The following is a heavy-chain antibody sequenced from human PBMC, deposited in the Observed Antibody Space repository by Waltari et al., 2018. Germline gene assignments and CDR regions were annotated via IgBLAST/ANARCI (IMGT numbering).Heavy chain of an antibody. J-gene: IGHJ4*02. V-gene: IGHV3-48*03. CDR1: GFTLSTYE. Sequence: EVQLVESGGGLVQPGGSLRLSCAASGFTLSTYEMNWVRQAPGKGLELISKGTSSGTTIYETDSLKGRFAMSRDNAKNSLFLQMNSLRAEDTGVYYCVREGNYYDEFDYWGQGTRVTVSS. CDR2: GTSSGTTI. D-gene: IGHD3-22*01. CDR3: VREGNYYDEFDY.